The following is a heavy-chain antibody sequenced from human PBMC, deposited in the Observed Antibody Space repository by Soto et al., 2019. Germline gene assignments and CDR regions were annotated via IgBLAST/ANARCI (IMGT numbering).Heavy chain of an antibody. J-gene: IGHJ4*02. CDR2: ISYDGSNK. Sequence: GGSLRLSCAASGFTFSSYGMHWVRQAPGKGLEWVAVISYDGSNKYYADSVKGRFTISRDNSKNTLYLQMNSLRAEDTAVYYCAKDATYYYDSSGYYYVDYWGQGTLVTVSS. D-gene: IGHD3-22*01. CDR1: GFTFSSYG. CDR3: AKDATYYYDSSGYYYVDY. V-gene: IGHV3-30*18.